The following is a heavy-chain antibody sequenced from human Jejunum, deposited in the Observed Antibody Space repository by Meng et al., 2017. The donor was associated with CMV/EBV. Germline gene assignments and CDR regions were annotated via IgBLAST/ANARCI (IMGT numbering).Heavy chain of an antibody. CDR2: IYTGGST. Sequence: AVSRFTVSSISLSWIRQAPGKGLEWVSTIYTGGSTFYADSVEGRFAISRDTAKNTLYLQMNSLRAEDTAIYYCAKGEGRPHYYFDYWGQGTLVTVSS. J-gene: IGHJ4*02. V-gene: IGHV3-53*01. D-gene: IGHD1-26*01. CDR3: AKGEGRPHYYFDY. CDR1: RFTVSSIS.